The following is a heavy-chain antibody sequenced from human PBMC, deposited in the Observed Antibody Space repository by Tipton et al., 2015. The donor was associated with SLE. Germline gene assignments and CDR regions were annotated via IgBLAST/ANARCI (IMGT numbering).Heavy chain of an antibody. J-gene: IGHJ4*02. CDR2: IYYSGST. D-gene: IGHD1-1*01. Sequence: TLSLTCTVSGGSISSGSYYWSWIRQPPGKGLEWIGYIYYSGSTNYNPSLKSRVTISVDTSKNQFSLKLSSVTAADTAVYYCARAGRAWNLFDYWGQGTLVTVSS. CDR3: ARAGRAWNLFDY. CDR1: GGSISSGSYY. V-gene: IGHV4-61*01.